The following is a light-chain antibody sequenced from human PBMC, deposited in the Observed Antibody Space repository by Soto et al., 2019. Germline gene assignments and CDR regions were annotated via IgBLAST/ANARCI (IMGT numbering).Light chain of an antibody. CDR3: QQYNSYSPPWT. CDR2: DAS. J-gene: IGKJ1*01. Sequence: DIQMTQSPSTLSASVGDRVTITCRASQSISSRLAWYQQKPGKAPKLLIYDASSLESGVPSRFSGSGYGTEFTLTISSLQPDDFATYYCQQYNSYSPPWTFGQGTKVEIK. V-gene: IGKV1-5*01. CDR1: QSISSR.